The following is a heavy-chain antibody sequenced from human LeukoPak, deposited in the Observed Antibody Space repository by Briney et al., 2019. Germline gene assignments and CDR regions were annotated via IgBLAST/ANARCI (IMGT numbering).Heavy chain of an antibody. D-gene: IGHD2-15*01. CDR2: IYISGST. V-gene: IGHV4-59*10. CDR3: ARALNPLPGTYYFDY. J-gene: IGHJ4*02. Sequence: TSETLSLTCAVYGGSFSGYYWSWIRQPAGKGLEWIGRIYISGSTNYNSSLQSRVTMSVDTSKNQFSLKLTSVTAADTAVYYCARALNPLPGTYYFDYWGQGTLVTVSS. CDR1: GGSFSGYY.